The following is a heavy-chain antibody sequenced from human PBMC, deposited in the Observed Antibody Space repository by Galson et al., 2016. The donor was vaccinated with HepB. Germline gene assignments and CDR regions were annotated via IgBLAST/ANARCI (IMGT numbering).Heavy chain of an antibody. V-gene: IGHV3-74*01. J-gene: IGHJ6*01. CDR1: GFIFSRYW. D-gene: IGHD4-17*01. Sequence: SLRLSCAASGFIFSRYWMHWVRQVPGKGLVWVSRINSDGSGTSYADSVKGRFTISRDNAKNTLYLQMNSLRAEDTALYYCAREDYVDDPIYDYYYGMDVWGQGTTGPVSS. CDR2: INSDGSGT. CDR3: AREDYVDDPIYDYYYGMDV.